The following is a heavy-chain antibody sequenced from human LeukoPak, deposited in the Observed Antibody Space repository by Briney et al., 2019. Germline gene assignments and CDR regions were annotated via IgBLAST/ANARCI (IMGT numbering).Heavy chain of an antibody. D-gene: IGHD2/OR15-2a*01. CDR3: ARSPSSSTEGYFDY. CDR2: VYTSGST. CDR1: GGSISSYY. J-gene: IGHJ4*02. V-gene: IGHV4-4*07. Sequence: SETLSLTCTVSGGSISSYYWSWIRQPAGKGLEWIGRVYTSGSTNYSPSLKSRVSISVDTSKNQFSLKLTSVTAADTAVYFCARSPSSSTEGYFDYWGQGTLVTVSS.